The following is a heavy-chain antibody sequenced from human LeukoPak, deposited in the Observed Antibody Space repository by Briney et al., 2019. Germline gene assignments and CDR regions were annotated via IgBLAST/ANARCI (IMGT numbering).Heavy chain of an antibody. CDR1: GYTFTSYG. CDR3: ARHPVATHPNVLRYFDWLLYRPSEGFRFDP. CDR2: ISAYNGNT. J-gene: IGHJ5*02. V-gene: IGHV1-18*01. Sequence: ASVKVSCKASGYTFTSYGISWVRQAPGQGLEWMGWISAYNGNTNYAQKLQGRVTMTTDTSTSTAYMELRSLRPDDTAVYYCARHPVATHPNVLRYFDWLLYRPSEGFRFDPWGQGTLVTVSS. D-gene: IGHD3-9*01.